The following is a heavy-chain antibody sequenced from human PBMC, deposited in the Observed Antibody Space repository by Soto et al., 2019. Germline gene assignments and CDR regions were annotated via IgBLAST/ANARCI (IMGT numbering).Heavy chain of an antibody. D-gene: IGHD4-17*01. J-gene: IGHJ5*02. Sequence: QVKLVESGGGVVQPGRSLRLSCAASGYTFSSYGMHWVRQAPGKGLEWVAVIWYDGSNKYYADSVKGRFTISRDNSKNTLYLQMNSLRAEDTAVYCCARDNGDLTRGWFDPWGQGTLVTVSS. CDR3: ARDNGDLTRGWFDP. V-gene: IGHV3-33*01. CDR2: IWYDGSNK. CDR1: GYTFSSYG.